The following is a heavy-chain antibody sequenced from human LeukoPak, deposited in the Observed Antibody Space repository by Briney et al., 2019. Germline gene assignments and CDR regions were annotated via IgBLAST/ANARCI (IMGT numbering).Heavy chain of an antibody. Sequence: PSETLSLTCTVSGGSISSYYRSWIRQPPGKGLEWIGYIYYSGSTNYNPSLKSRVTISVDTSKNQFSLKLSSVTAADTAVYYCARGPGGYFDPFDPWGQGTLVTVSS. J-gene: IGHJ5*02. V-gene: IGHV4-59*01. CDR3: ARGPGGYFDPFDP. D-gene: IGHD3-9*01. CDR1: GGSISSYY. CDR2: IYYSGST.